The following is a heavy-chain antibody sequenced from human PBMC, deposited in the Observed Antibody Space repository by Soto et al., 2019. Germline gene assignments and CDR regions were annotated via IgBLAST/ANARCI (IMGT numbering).Heavy chain of an antibody. D-gene: IGHD2-15*01. CDR2: IYSGGST. Sequence: EVQLVESGGGLVQPGGSLRLSCAASGFTVSSNYMSWVRQAPGKGLEWVSVIYSGGSTYYADSVKGRFTISRHNSKNTLYLQMNSLRAEDTAVYYCARGGCSGGSCYDAFDIWGQGTMVTVSS. V-gene: IGHV3-53*04. CDR1: GFTVSSNY. CDR3: ARGGCSGGSCYDAFDI. J-gene: IGHJ3*02.